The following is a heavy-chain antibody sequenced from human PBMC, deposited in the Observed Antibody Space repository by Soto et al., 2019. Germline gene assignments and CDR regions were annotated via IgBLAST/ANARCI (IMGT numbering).Heavy chain of an antibody. CDR2: ICSSGST. CDR3: ARHQRATGKYAQHLDH. J-gene: IGHJ5*02. CDR1: YGSVSGCGYY. V-gene: IGHV4-39*01. Sequence: PSETLSLTCTVSYGSVSGCGYYWGWVRQPPGKGLAWIGSICSSGSTYYNPSLKSRVTISVDTSKNQFSLRLNSVTAADTAVYYCARHQRATGKYAQHLDHWGQGTLVTVSS. D-gene: IGHD1-1*01.